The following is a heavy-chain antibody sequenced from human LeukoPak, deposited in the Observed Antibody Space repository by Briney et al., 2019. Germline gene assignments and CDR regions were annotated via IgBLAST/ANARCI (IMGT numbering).Heavy chain of an antibody. Sequence: GGSLRLSCAASGFTFSNYWMHWVRQAPGKGLVWVSRIHSDGSSTTSADSVKGRFTISRDNSKNTLYLQMNSLRAEDTAVYYCAREVHTYYDFWSGYYKGTAYYYYGMDVWGQGTTVTVSS. J-gene: IGHJ6*02. CDR1: GFTFSNYW. V-gene: IGHV3-74*01. CDR3: AREVHTYYDFWSGYYKGTAYYYYGMDV. CDR2: IHSDGSST. D-gene: IGHD3-3*01.